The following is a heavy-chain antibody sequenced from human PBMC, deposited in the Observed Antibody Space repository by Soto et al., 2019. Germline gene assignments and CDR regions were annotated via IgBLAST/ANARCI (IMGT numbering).Heavy chain of an antibody. V-gene: IGHV1-2*02. CDR2: VNPGSGVT. CDR1: GYSFTKYH. Sequence: ASVKVSCKASGYSFTKYHMHWVRQAPGQGLEWMGWVNPGSGVTNQAQKFQGRVTMTRDTSITTTYMELNSLTSDDTAVYYCARVAGHKNARFDTWGQGALVTVSS. D-gene: IGHD1-1*01. J-gene: IGHJ4*02. CDR3: ARVAGHKNARFDT.